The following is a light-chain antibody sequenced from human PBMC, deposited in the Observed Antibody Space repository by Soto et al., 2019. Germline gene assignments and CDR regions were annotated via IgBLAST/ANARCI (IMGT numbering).Light chain of an antibody. CDR1: QTVTSSY. V-gene: IGKV3-20*01. Sequence: EIVLTQSPGTLSLSPGERATLSCRASQTVTSSYLAWYQQKPGQAPRLLIYDASSRATGIPDRFGGSGSGTDFTLTISRLETEDFAVYYCQQYARSTLTFGGGTKVEIK. J-gene: IGKJ4*01. CDR2: DAS. CDR3: QQYARSTLT.